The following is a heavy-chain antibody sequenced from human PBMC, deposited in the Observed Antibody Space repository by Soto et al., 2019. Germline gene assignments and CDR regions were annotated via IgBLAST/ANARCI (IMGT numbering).Heavy chain of an antibody. D-gene: IGHD3-10*01. CDR3: VRNWRYYGGDYYYGMDA. Sequence: ITLKESGPTLVKPTQTLTLTCTLSGFSLNTGGVGVGWVRQPRGKAMEWLALIYWDDDERYRPSLRSRLNITKDTINNQVVLTMTNMDPEDTATYYCVRNWRYYGGDYYYGMDAWGQVTTVTVSS. CDR2: IYWDDDE. J-gene: IGHJ6*02. CDR1: GFSLNTGGVG. V-gene: IGHV2-5*02.